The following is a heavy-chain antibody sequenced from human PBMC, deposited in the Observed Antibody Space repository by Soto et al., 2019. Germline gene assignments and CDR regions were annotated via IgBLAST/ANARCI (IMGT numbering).Heavy chain of an antibody. CDR2: INPETGGT. D-gene: IGHD2-2*01. CDR3: ARERYQVISDGMDV. Sequence: ASVKVSCKASGYTFTGYYVHWVREAPGQGLEWMGWINPETGGTSYAQKFQGRVTLSRDTSINTAYLEPSRLRFDDAAVYFCARERYQVISDGMDVWGQGTTVTVSS. J-gene: IGHJ6*02. CDR1: GYTFTGYY. V-gene: IGHV1-2*02.